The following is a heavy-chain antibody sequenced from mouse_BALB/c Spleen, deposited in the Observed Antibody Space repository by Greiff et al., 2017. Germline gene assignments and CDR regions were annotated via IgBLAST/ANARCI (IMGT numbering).Heavy chain of an antibody. CDR3: ARRANYGFAY. CDR2: INPGSGGT. J-gene: IGHJ3*01. CDR1: GYAFTNYL. Sequence: QVQLKQSGAELVRPGTSVKVSCKASGYAFTNYLIEWVKQRPGQGLEWIGVINPGSGGTNYNEKFKGKATLTADKSSSTAYMQLSSLTSDDSAVYFCARRANYGFAYWGQGTLVTVSA. V-gene: IGHV1-54*01. D-gene: IGHD1-1*01.